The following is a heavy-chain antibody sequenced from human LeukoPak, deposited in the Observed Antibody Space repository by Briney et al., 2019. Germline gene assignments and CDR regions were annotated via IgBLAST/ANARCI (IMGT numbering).Heavy chain of an antibody. Sequence: GESLKISCKGSGYSFTDYWIGWVRQMPGKGLEWMGIIFLGDFELKYSPSFQGQVIISVDKSIDTAYLQWSSLQASDTAMYYCARHGLEGCRGGMCYRSFHYYGMDVWGQGTTVTVSS. CDR3: ARHGLEGCRGGMCYRSFHYYGMDV. CDR1: GYSFTDYW. J-gene: IGHJ6*02. D-gene: IGHD2-15*01. V-gene: IGHV5-51*01. CDR2: IFLGDFEL.